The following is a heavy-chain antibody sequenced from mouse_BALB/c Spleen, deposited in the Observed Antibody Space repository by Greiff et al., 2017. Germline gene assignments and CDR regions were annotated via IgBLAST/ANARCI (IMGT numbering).Heavy chain of an antibody. Sequence: EVKLMESGGGLVKPGGSLKLSCAASGFTFSSYAMSWVRQTPEKRLEWVASISSGGSTYYPDSVKGRFTISRDNARNILYLQMSSLRSEDTAMYYCARGGDGSSRFDYWGQGTTLTVSS. CDR3: ARGGDGSSRFDY. CDR2: ISSGGST. J-gene: IGHJ2*01. CDR1: GFTFSSYA. D-gene: IGHD1-1*01. V-gene: IGHV5-6-5*01.